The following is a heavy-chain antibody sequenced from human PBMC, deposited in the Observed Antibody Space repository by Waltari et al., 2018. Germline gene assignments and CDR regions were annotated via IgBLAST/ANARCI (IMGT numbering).Heavy chain of an antibody. CDR3: ARERLDTGSNLWSPRNPRFAP. V-gene: IGHV4-38-2*02. J-gene: IGHJ5*02. CDR2: LYHSGAA. Sequence: QVLLQESGPGLVKPPQTLSLSCTDAGLDISKSCFWAGGPQPRGKGLQWIGSLYHSGAALYNSALESRVTISVDTSKNQFSLEVNSLTAADTAVYYCARERLDTGSNLWSPRNPRFAPWGQGTLVTVSS. D-gene: IGHD1-26*01. CDR1: GLDISKSCF.